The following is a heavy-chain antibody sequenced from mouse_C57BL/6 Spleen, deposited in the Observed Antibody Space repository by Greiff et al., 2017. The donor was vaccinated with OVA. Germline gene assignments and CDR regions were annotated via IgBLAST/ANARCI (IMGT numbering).Heavy chain of an antibody. CDR2: IYPRDGST. D-gene: IGHD2-1*01. CDR3: AKWGNSYYFDS. Sequence: QVQLKQSGPELVKPGASVKLSCKASGYTFTSYDINWVKQRPGQGLEWIGWIYPRDGSTKYNEKFKGKATLTVDTSSSTAYMELHSLTSEDSAVYFCAKWGNSYYFDSWGQGTTLTVSS. V-gene: IGHV1-85*01. CDR1: GYTFTSYD. J-gene: IGHJ2*01.